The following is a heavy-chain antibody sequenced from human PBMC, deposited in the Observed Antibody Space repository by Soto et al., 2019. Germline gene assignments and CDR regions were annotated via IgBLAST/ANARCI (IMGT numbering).Heavy chain of an antibody. CDR1: GFTFSCYS. D-gene: IGHD6-13*01. J-gene: IGHJ4*02. CDR2: ISSSSSYI. Sequence: EVQLVESGGGLVKPGGSLRLSCAASGFTFSCYSIKWGPQAPGKGLEWVSSISSSSSYIYYADSVKGRFTISRDNAKNSLYLQMNSLRAEDTAVYYCAREDSSSRDYWGQGTLVTVSS. CDR3: AREDSSSRDY. V-gene: IGHV3-21*01.